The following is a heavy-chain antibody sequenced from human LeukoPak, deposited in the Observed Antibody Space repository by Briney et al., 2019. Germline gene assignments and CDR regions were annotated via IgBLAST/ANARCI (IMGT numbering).Heavy chain of an antibody. CDR3: ARAHNWRVSSSGGFLDY. D-gene: IGHD6-13*01. CDR1: GFTFSSYS. CDR2: ISSSSSYI. Sequence: PGGSLRLSCAAPGFTFSSYSMNWVRQAPGKGLEWVSSISSSSSYIYYADSVKGRFTISRDNAKNSLYLQMNSLRAEDTAVYYCARAHNWRVSSSGGFLDYWGQGTLVTVSS. J-gene: IGHJ4*02. V-gene: IGHV3-21*01.